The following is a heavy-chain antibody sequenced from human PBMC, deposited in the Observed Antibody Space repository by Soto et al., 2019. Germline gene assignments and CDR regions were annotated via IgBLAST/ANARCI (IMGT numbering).Heavy chain of an antibody. J-gene: IGHJ6*02. CDR3: ARAGQAAAGFYYDGMDV. Sequence: HPGGSLRLSCAASGFTFSSYDMHWVRQATGKGLEWVSAIGTAGDTYYPGSVKGRFTISRENAKNSLYLQMNSLRAGDTAVYYCARAGQAAAGFYYDGMDVWGQGTTVTVSS. D-gene: IGHD6-13*01. V-gene: IGHV3-13*01. CDR2: IGTAGDT. CDR1: GFTFSSYD.